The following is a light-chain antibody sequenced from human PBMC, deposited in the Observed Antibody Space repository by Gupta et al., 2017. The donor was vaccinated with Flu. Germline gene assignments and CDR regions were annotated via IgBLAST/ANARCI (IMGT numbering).Light chain of an antibody. V-gene: IGKV1-9*01. CDR2: GAS. J-gene: IGKJ3*01. Sequence: ASVGDRVTITCRASQGISTYLAWYQQKPGKAPRLLVYGASTLQTGVPSRFSDSGSGTEFTLTISSLQPEDFGTYYCQQLTSFFGPGTKVDIK. CDR3: QQLTSF. CDR1: QGISTY.